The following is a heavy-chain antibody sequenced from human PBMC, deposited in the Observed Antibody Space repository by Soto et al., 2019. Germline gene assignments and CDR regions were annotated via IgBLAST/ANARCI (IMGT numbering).Heavy chain of an antibody. Sequence: EVQLLESGGGLVQPGGSLRLSCAASGFTFSSYAMSWVRQAPGKGLEWVSAISGSGGSTYYADSVKGRFTISRDNSKNTLYLQMNSLRAEDSAVYYCAKGFVVVVAATPGQDYYMDVWGKGTTVTVSS. V-gene: IGHV3-23*01. CDR3: AKGFVVVVAATPGQDYYMDV. CDR2: ISGSGGST. D-gene: IGHD2-15*01. J-gene: IGHJ6*03. CDR1: GFTFSSYA.